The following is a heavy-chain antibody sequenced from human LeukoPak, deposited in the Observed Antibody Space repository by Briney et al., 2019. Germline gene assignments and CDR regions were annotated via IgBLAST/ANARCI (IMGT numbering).Heavy chain of an antibody. Sequence: GGSLRLSCAASGFTFSSYAMHWVRQAPGKGLEWVAVISYDGSNKYYADSVKSRFTISRDNSKNTLYLQMNSLRAEDTAVYYCARDFDSSGYNSFSDYWGQGTLVTVSS. CDR2: ISYDGSNK. V-gene: IGHV3-30-3*01. D-gene: IGHD3-22*01. J-gene: IGHJ4*02. CDR1: GFTFSSYA. CDR3: ARDFDSSGYNSFSDY.